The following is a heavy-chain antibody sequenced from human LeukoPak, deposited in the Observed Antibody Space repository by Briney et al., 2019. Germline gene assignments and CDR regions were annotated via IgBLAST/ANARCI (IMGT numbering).Heavy chain of an antibody. J-gene: IGHJ4*02. CDR2: ISAYNGNT. V-gene: IGHV1-18*01. D-gene: IGHD2-21*01. CDR3: LYVVAGLFDY. Sequence: ASVKVSCKASGYTFTSYGISWVRQAPGQGLEWMGWISAYNGNTNYAQKLRGRVTMTTDTSTSTAYMELRSLRSDDTAVYYCLYVVAGLFDYWGQGTLVTVSS. CDR1: GYTFTSYG.